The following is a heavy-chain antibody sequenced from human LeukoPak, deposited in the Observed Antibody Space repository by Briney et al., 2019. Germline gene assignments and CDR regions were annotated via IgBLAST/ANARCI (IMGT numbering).Heavy chain of an antibody. CDR3: ARRNGYNHFDY. D-gene: IGHD5-24*01. CDR2: IYPGESET. Sequence: GESLKISCKGSGYSFTTYWIVWVRQRPGKGLEWMGIIYPGESETRYSPSFQGQVTISADKSISTAYLQWSSLKASDTAMYYCARRNGYNHFDYWGQGTLVTVSS. J-gene: IGHJ4*02. CDR1: GYSFTTYW. V-gene: IGHV5-51*01.